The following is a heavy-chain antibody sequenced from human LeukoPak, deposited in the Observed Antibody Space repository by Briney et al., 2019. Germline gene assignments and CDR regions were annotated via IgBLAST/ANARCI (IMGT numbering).Heavy chain of an antibody. CDR3: AKDLRGSGYPTKQGRTSFYYYYYYMDV. V-gene: IGHV3-30*18. CDR1: GFTFSYYG. D-gene: IGHD3-3*01. Sequence: PGGSLRLSCAASGFTFSYYGMHWVRQAPGKGLEWVAVISYDGSNKYYADSVKGRFTISRDNSKNTLYLQMNSLRAEDTAVYYCAKDLRGSGYPTKQGRTSFYYYYYYMDVWGKGTTVTVSS. J-gene: IGHJ6*03. CDR2: ISYDGSNK.